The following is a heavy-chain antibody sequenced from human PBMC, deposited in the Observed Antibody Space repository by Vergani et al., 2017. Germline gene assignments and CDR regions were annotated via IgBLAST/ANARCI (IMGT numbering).Heavy chain of an antibody. V-gene: IGHV4-34*01. CDR1: GGSFSGY. CDR3: ARFGGGKYFQH. J-gene: IGHJ1*01. D-gene: IGHD3-16*01. Sequence: QVQLQQWGAGLLKPSETLSLTCAVYGGSFSGYWSWIRQPPGKGLEWIGEINHSGSTNYNPSLKSRVTISVDTSKNQFSLKLSSVTAADTAVYYCARFGGGKYFQHWGQGTLVTVSS. CDR2: INHSGST.